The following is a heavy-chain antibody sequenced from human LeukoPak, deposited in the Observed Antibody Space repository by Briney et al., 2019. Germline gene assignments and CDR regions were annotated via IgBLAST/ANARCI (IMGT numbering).Heavy chain of an antibody. J-gene: IGHJ4*02. CDR3: SRVYGDSFDY. V-gene: IGHV3-49*04. D-gene: IGHD4-17*01. CDR1: GFTSGDYA. CDR2: IRSNAFGGTP. Sequence: GGSLRLSCTGSGFTSGDYAMIWVRQGPGQGLQWVVFIRSNAFGGTPEYAASVKGRCAISRDDSKSIAYLQMNSLKSEDTAVYYFSRVYGDSFDYWGQGTLVTVSS.